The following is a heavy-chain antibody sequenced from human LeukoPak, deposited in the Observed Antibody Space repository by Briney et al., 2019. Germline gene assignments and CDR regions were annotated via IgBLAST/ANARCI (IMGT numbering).Heavy chain of an antibody. J-gene: IGHJ6*03. D-gene: IGHD2-8*01. CDR2: INHSGST. CDR1: GGSFSGYY. Sequence: SETLSLTCAVYGGSFSGYYWSWIRQPPGKGLEWIGEINHSGSTNYNPSLKSRVTISVDTSKNQFSLKLSSVTAADTAVYYCARHASSNYYYYYMDVWGEGTTVTVSS. V-gene: IGHV4-34*01. CDR3: ARHASSNYYYYYMDV.